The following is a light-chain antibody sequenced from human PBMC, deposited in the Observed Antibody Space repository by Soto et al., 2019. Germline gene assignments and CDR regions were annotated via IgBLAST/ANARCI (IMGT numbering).Light chain of an antibody. CDR1: QDIATY. CDR2: DAS. CDR3: QQYDNLPPTWT. J-gene: IGKJ1*01. V-gene: IGKV1-33*01. Sequence: DIQMTQSPSSLSASVGNRVTITCQASQDIATYLNWYQQKPGKAPNLLIYDASNLETGVPSRFSGGGSGTPFTFTNSNLQPEDIATYYCQQYDNLPPTWTFGQGTKVDIK.